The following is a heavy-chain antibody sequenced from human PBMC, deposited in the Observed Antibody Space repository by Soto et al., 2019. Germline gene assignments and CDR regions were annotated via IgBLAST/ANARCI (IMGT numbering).Heavy chain of an antibody. V-gene: IGHV3-30*03. CDR2: ISYDGSDK. J-gene: IGHJ6*02. Sequence: PGGSLRLSCATSGFTFSSYGMHWVRQAPGKGLVWVAVISYDGSDKYYADSVKGRFTISRDNSKNTLYLQINSLRAEDTAVYYCASWSGYYNPYYYYAMDVWGQGTTVTVSS. CDR1: GFTFSSYG. CDR3: ASWSGYYNPYYYYAMDV. D-gene: IGHD3-3*01.